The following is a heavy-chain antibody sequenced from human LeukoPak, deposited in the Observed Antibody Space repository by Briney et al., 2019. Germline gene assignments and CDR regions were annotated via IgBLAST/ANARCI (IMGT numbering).Heavy chain of an antibody. D-gene: IGHD6-13*01. CDR1: GFTVSSNY. V-gene: IGHV3-53*01. Sequence: GGSLRLSCAASGFTVSSNYMSWVRQAPGKGLEWVSLIYSGGDTYYADSVKGRFTISRGNSKNTLYLQMNSLRAEDTAVYYCAKNAAAQQLVHYFDYWGQGTLATVSS. CDR3: AKNAAAQQLVHYFDY. J-gene: IGHJ4*02. CDR2: IYSGGDT.